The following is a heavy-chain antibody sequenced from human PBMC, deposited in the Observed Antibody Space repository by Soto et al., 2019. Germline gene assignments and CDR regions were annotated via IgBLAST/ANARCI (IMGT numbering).Heavy chain of an antibody. CDR2: IYWHGDRI. J-gene: IGHJ4*02. V-gene: IGHV3-9*02. Sequence: EMQLVESGGGLVQPGWSLRLSCAASGFLSNDHAMHWIRQVPWKGLEWVSGIYWHGDRIDYADSVKGRFTISRDNAKNSLYLQMNSLRPEDTALYYCVKDQTAGGLDCWGQGTLVTVSS. D-gene: IGHD2-21*02. CDR3: VKDQTAGGLDC. CDR1: GFLSNDHA.